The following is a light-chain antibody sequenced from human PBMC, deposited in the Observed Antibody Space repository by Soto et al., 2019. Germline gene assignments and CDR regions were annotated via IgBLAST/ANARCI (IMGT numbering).Light chain of an antibody. V-gene: IGKV3-15*01. CDR2: GSS. CDR1: QTINNN. CDR3: QQYNKWPPFT. Sequence: VMTQAPATLSVSPGERATLSCRASQTINNNVAWYQLKDGQVPRLLIYGSSTRATGIPARFSGSGSGTEFTLTISSLQSEDFAVYYCQQYNKWPPFTFGPGTKVDI. J-gene: IGKJ3*01.